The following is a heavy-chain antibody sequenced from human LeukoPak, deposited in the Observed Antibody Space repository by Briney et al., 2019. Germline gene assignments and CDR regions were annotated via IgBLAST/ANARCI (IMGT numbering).Heavy chain of an antibody. Sequence: GGSLRLSCAASGFTFSSYTMNWVRQAPGKGLEWLSSISRSSSHRYYADSVKGRFTISRDNARNSVHLHLKSLRAEDTAVYYCATLMVGPTDPHDYWGQGTQVSVSS. CDR1: GFTFSSYT. CDR2: ISRSSSHR. D-gene: IGHD1-26*01. J-gene: IGHJ4*02. CDR3: ATLMVGPTDPHDY. V-gene: IGHV3-21*01.